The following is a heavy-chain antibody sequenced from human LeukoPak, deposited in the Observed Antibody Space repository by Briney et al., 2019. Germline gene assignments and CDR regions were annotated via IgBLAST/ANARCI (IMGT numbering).Heavy chain of an antibody. J-gene: IGHJ3*02. CDR1: GGSISSYY. V-gene: IGHV4-59*01. Sequence: SETLSLTCTVSGGSISSYYWSWIRQPPGKGLEWIGYIYYSGSTNYNPSLKSRVTISVDTSKNQSSLKLSSVTAADTALYYCARAWLSSSGTDAFDIWGQGTMVTVSS. CDR2: IYYSGST. D-gene: IGHD3-22*01. CDR3: ARAWLSSSGTDAFDI.